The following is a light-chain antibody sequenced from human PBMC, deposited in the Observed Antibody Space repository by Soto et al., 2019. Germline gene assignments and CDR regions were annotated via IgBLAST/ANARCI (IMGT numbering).Light chain of an antibody. CDR3: QSYDSSLTGWV. CDR1: SSNIGANYA. Sequence: QSALTQPPSVSGAPGHRVTISCAGSSSNIGANYAVHWYQQLPGTAPKLLIYDYNKRLSGVPDRFSGSKSGTSASLAITGLQAEDEADYYCQSYDSSLTGWVFGTGTKVTVL. CDR2: DYN. J-gene: IGLJ1*01. V-gene: IGLV1-40*01.